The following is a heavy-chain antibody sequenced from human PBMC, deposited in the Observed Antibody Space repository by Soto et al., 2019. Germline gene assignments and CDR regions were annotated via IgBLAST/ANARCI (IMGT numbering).Heavy chain of an antibody. D-gene: IGHD3-3*01. J-gene: IGHJ6*02. Sequence: GGSLRLSCAASGFTFSSYAMHWVRQAPGKGLEWVAVISYDGSNKYYADSVKGRFTISRDNSKNTLYLQMNSLRAEDTAVYYCARDAKSRFWSGSEVEGYYYGMDVWGQGTTVTVSS. CDR1: GFTFSSYA. CDR3: ARDAKSRFWSGSEVEGYYYGMDV. V-gene: IGHV3-30-3*01. CDR2: ISYDGSNK.